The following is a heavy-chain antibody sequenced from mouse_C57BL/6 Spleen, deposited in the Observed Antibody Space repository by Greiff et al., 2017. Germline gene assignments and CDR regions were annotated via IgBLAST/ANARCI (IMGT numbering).Heavy chain of an antibody. Sequence: QVQLQQPGAELVKPGASVTMSCKASGYTFTSYWITWVKQRPGQGLEWIGDIYPGSGSTNYNEKFKSKATLTVDTSSRTAYMQLSSLTSEDSAVYYCARRWLLSYYYAMDYWGQGTSVTVSS. J-gene: IGHJ4*01. CDR3: ARRWLLSYYYAMDY. V-gene: IGHV1-55*01. D-gene: IGHD2-3*01. CDR1: GYTFTSYW. CDR2: IYPGSGST.